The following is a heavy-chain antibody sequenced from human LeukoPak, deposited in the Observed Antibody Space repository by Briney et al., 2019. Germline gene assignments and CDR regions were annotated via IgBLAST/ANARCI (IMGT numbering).Heavy chain of an antibody. V-gene: IGHV3-21*04. Sequence: PGGSLRLSCAASGFTFSNYNMNWVRQAPGKGLEWVSSFSSSSTYIYYADSVKGRFTISRDNSKNTLYLQMNSLRAEDTAVYYCAKGPGQLPPNWFDPWGQGTLVTVSS. CDR1: GFTFSNYN. J-gene: IGHJ5*02. CDR3: AKGPGQLPPNWFDP. D-gene: IGHD2-2*01. CDR2: FSSSSTYI.